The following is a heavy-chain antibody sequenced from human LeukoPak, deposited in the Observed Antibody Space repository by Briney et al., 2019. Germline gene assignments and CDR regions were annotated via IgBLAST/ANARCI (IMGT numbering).Heavy chain of an antibody. V-gene: IGHV4-34*01. CDR3: ARGRMVRGVGY. Sequence: GSLRLSCAASGFTFSSYGMHWIRQPPGKGLEWIGEINHSGSTNYNPSLKSRVTISVDTSKNQFSLKLSSVTAADTAVYYCARGRMVRGVGYWGQGTLVTVSS. CDR1: GFTFSSYG. CDR2: INHSGST. D-gene: IGHD3-10*01. J-gene: IGHJ4*02.